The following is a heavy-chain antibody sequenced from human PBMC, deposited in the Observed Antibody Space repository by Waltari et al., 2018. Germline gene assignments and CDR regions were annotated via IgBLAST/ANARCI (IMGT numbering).Heavy chain of an antibody. CDR1: GFTFDDYS. J-gene: IGHJ4*02. V-gene: IGHV3-9*01. Sequence: EVQLVESGGGLVQPGRSLRLSCAASGFTFDDYSMHWFRTAPGKGLEWVSGISWNRGSIGYADSVKGRFTISRDNAKNSLYLQMNSLRAEDTALYYCAKGFHYDILTGTFDYWGQGTLVTVSS. CDR2: ISWNRGSI. D-gene: IGHD3-9*01. CDR3: AKGFHYDILTGTFDY.